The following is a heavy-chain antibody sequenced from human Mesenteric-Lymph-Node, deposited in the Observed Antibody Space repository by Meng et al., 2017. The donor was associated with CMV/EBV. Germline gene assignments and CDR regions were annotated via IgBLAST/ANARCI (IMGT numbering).Heavy chain of an antibody. V-gene: IGHV1-18*01. Sequence: VMVSSKPSGYTFTSNGITWVRQAPGQGLEWIGWISTYNGNTNYAQKFQGRVTMTTDTSTTTAYMELRSLTSDDTAVYYCARDRQGGYWGQGTLVTVSS. J-gene: IGHJ4*02. CDR2: ISTYNGNT. D-gene: IGHD1-26*01. CDR1: GYTFTSNG. CDR3: ARDRQGGY.